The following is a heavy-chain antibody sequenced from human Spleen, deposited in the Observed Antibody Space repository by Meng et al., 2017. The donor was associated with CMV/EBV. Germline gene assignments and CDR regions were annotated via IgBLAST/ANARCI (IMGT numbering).Heavy chain of an antibody. CDR2: IIPIFGIA. V-gene: IGHV1-69*05. J-gene: IGHJ6*02. D-gene: IGHD2-2*02. Sequence: SVKVSCKTYGGTFSSYAFSWVRQAPGQGLEWMGGIIPIFGIANYAQKFQGRVTITTDESTSTAYMELSSLRSEDTAVYYCARDRTGDCSSTSCYNYYYYYGMDVWGQGTTVTVS. CDR1: GGTFSSYA. CDR3: ARDRTGDCSSTSCYNYYYYYGMDV.